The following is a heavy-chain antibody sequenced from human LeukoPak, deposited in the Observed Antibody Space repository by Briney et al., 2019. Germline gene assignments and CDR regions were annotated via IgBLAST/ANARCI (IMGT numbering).Heavy chain of an antibody. CDR1: GFTFSSYS. V-gene: IGHV3-48*01. D-gene: IGHD6-13*01. Sequence: GGSPRLSCVGSGFTFSSYSMNWVRQAPGQGLEWISYISGGSSSIFYADSVRGRFTVSRDNAKNSLYLQMHSLRADDTAVYYCASDSSSWGLFDYWGQGTLVTVSS. J-gene: IGHJ4*02. CDR3: ASDSSSWGLFDY. CDR2: ISGGSSSI.